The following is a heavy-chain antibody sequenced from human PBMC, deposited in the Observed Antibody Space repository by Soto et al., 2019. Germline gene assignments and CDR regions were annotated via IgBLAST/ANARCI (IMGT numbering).Heavy chain of an antibody. V-gene: IGHV1-18*01. CDR3: ARVVLLWFGELPNWFDP. Sequence: GASVKVSCKASGYTFTSYGISWVRQAPGQGLEWMGWISAYNGNTNYAQKLQGRVTMTTDTSTSTAYMELRSLRSDDTAVYYCARVVLLWFGELPNWFDPWGQGTRVTVSS. CDR2: ISAYNGNT. J-gene: IGHJ5*02. D-gene: IGHD3-10*01. CDR1: GYTFTSYG.